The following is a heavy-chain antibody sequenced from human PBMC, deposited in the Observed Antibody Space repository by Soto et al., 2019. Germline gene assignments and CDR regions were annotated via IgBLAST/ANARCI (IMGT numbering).Heavy chain of an antibody. D-gene: IGHD3-10*01. J-gene: IGHJ4*02. V-gene: IGHV3-30*18. CDR1: GFTFSSYG. CDR2: ISYDGSNK. CDR3: AKDAEYGSGSYYPDY. Sequence: GGSLRLSCAASGFTFSSYGMHWVRQAPGKGLEWVAVISYDGSNKYYADSVKGRFTISRDNSKNTLYLQMNSLRAEDTAVYYCAKDAEYGSGSYYPDYWGQGTLVTVSS.